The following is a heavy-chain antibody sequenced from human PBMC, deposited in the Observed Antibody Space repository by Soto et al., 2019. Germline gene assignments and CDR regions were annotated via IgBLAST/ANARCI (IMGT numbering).Heavy chain of an antibody. D-gene: IGHD1-1*01. J-gene: IGHJ4*02. CDR2: IKQDGSER. Sequence: GGSLRLSCAASGFTFSRYWMSWVRQAPGKGLEWVANIKQDGSERYYVDSVKGRFTISRDNARNSLFLQMSSLRTEDTAVYYCATDSGTSDYWGQGTLVTVSS. V-gene: IGHV3-7*01. CDR1: GFTFSRYW. CDR3: ATDSGTSDY.